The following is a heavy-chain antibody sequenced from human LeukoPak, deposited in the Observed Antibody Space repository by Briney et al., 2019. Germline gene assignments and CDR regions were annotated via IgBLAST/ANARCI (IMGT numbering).Heavy chain of an antibody. D-gene: IGHD3-10*01. J-gene: IGHJ6*03. V-gene: IGHV1-3*03. CDR3: AASGFGFGELPSYFYYYMDV. Sequence: ASVKVSCKASGYTFTSYAMHWVRQAPGQRLEWMGWINAGNGNTKYSQEFQGRVTITRDMSTGTAYMELSSLRSEDTAVYYCAASGFGFGELPSYFYYYMDVWGKGTTVTISS. CDR1: GYTFTSYA. CDR2: INAGNGNT.